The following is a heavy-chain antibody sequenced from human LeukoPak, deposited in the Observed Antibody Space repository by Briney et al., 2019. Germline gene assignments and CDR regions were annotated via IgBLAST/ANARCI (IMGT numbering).Heavy chain of an antibody. CDR2: INHSGST. CDR3: ARGTDQYSSGWFGY. J-gene: IGHJ4*02. CDR1: GGSFSGYY. Sequence: SETLSLTCAVYGGSFSGYYWSWIRQPPGKGLEWIGEINHSGSTNYSPSLKSRVTISVDTSKNQFSLKLSSVTAADTAVYYCARGTDQYSSGWFGYWGQGTLVTVSS. V-gene: IGHV4-34*01. D-gene: IGHD6-19*01.